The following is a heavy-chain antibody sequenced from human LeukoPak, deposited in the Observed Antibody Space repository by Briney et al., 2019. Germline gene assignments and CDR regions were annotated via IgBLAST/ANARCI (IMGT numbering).Heavy chain of an antibody. J-gene: IGHJ4*02. CDR1: GFIFSSYS. CDR3: AKSQRGDFDY. V-gene: IGHV3-21*01. D-gene: IGHD3-16*01. CDR2: ITGSSSYI. Sequence: GGSLRLSCAASGFIFSSYSMNWVRQAPGKGLEWVSSITGSSSYIYYADSVKGRFTISRDNAKNTLYLQMNSLRAEDTAVYYCAKSQRGDFDYWGQGTLVTVSS.